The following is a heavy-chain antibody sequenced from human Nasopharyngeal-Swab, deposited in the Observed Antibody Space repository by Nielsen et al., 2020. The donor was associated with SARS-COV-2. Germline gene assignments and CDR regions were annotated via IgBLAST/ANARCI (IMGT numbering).Heavy chain of an antibody. Sequence: GWSLRLSCAAALFTFSSYVMHWVRQAPGKVLEWVAVISYDGSNKYYADSVKGRFTISRDNSKNTLYLQMNSLRAEDTAVYYCAKVFDSAWATGAFDIWGQGTMVTVSS. CDR3: AKVFDSAWATGAFDI. V-gene: IGHV3-30*18. D-gene: IGHD1-26*01. CDR1: LFTFSSYV. J-gene: IGHJ3*02. CDR2: ISYDGSNK.